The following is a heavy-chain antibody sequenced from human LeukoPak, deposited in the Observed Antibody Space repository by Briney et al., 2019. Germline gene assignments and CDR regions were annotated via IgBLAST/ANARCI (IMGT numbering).Heavy chain of an antibody. Sequence: GESLKISCKGSGYSFTSYWIGWVRQMPGKGLEWMGIIYPGDSDTRYSPSCQGQVTISADKSISTAYLQWSSLKASDTAMYYCARHKYYYDSSGYSYYYYMDVWGKGTTVTVSS. CDR3: ARHKYYYDSSGYSYYYYMDV. D-gene: IGHD3-22*01. J-gene: IGHJ6*03. CDR2: IYPGDSDT. V-gene: IGHV5-51*01. CDR1: GYSFTSYW.